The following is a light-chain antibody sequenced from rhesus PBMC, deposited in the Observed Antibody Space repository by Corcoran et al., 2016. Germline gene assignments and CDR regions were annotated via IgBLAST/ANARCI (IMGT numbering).Light chain of an antibody. CDR2: DAS. V-gene: IGKV1-25*01. J-gene: IGKJ1*01. CDR3: QQHNSYPPT. Sequence: DIQMTQSPSSLSASVGDTVTITCQASQGISKYLAWYQQKPGKAPNLLIYDASTFQSGVPSRVSGSGSGTEFNLTISSLQPEDFATSYCQQHNSYPPTFGQGTKVEIK. CDR1: QGISKY.